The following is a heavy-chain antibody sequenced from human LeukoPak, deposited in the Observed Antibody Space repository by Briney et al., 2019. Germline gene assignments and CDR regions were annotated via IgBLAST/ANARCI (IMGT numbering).Heavy chain of an antibody. CDR3: VRSGYAGNYFDY. Sequence: SQTLSLTCTVSGGSISSGGYYWSWLRQHPGKGLEWIGYIYYSGSTYYNPSLKSRVTVSVDTSKNQFSLKLSSVTAADTAVYYCVRSGYAGNYFDYWGQGTLVTVSS. J-gene: IGHJ4*02. CDR1: GGSISSGGYY. CDR2: IYYSGST. D-gene: IGHD3-3*01. V-gene: IGHV4-31*03.